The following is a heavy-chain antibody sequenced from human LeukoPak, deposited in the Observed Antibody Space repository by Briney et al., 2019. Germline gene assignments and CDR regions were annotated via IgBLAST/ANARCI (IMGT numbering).Heavy chain of an antibody. CDR1: GGSISSSSYY. D-gene: IGHD6-19*01. V-gene: IGHV4-39*01. J-gene: IGHJ4*02. CDR2: IYYSGST. CDR3: ARPVGYSSAIFDY. Sequence: SETLSLTCTVSGGSISSSSYYWGWIRQPPGKGLEWIGSIYYSGSTYYNPSLKSRVTISVDTSKNQFFLKLSSVTAADTAVYYCARPVGYSSAIFDYWGQGTLVTVSS.